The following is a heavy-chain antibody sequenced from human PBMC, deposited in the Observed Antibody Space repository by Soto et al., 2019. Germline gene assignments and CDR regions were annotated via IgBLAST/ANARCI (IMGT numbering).Heavy chain of an antibody. V-gene: IGHV3-7*03. CDR2: IKEEGSEK. CDR1: EFTFNTYW. Sequence: EVQLVESGGGLVQPGGSLRLSCLASEFTFNTYWMNWVRQAPGRGLEGGANIKEEGSEKNYVDSVKGRFTISRDNAKNSLYLQMNSLRGEDTAVYFCVRDWGTPGRGSAVGYYYHYGMDVWGQGTTVTVSS. D-gene: IGHD6-19*01. J-gene: IGHJ6*02. CDR3: VRDWGTPGRGSAVGYYYHYGMDV.